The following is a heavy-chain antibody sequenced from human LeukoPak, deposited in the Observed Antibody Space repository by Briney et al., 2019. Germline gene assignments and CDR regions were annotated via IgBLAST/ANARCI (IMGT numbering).Heavy chain of an antibody. CDR3: ARGILLWFGAINWFDP. D-gene: IGHD3-10*01. Sequence: SETLSLTCTVSGGSINNYYWSWIRQPPGKGLEWIGYFSYSGSTNYNPSLKSRVTISVDTSKNQFSLKLSSVTAADTAVYYCARGILLWFGAINWFDPWGQGTLVTVSS. V-gene: IGHV4-59*01. J-gene: IGHJ5*02. CDR2: FSYSGST. CDR1: GGSINNYY.